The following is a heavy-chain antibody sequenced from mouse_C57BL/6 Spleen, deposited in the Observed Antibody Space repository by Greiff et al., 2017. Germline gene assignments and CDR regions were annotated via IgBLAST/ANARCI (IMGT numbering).Heavy chain of an antibody. V-gene: IGHV1-69*01. CDR3: VYGNFFD. D-gene: IGHD2-10*02. Sequence: QVQLQQPGAELVMPGASVKLSCKASGYTFTSYWMHWVKQRPGQGLEWIGEIDPSDSYTNYNQKVKGKATLTVDKSSSTAYMQLSSLTSEDSAVYYCVYGNFFDWGQGTTLTVSS. J-gene: IGHJ2*01. CDR1: GYTFTSYW. CDR2: IDPSDSYT.